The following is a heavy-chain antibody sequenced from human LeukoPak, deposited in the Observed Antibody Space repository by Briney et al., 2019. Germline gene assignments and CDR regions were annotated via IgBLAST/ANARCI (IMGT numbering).Heavy chain of an antibody. D-gene: IGHD6-13*01. V-gene: IGHV1-2*06. Sequence: GASVKVSCKXSGYTFTGNKMYWVRQAPGQGLEWMGRINPDSGGTRYPQQFQGRVTMTRDTSTTTAYMELNSLRSDDTAVYYCARGRGAAAVYYFDYWGQGTLVTVSS. J-gene: IGHJ4*02. CDR2: INPDSGGT. CDR1: GYTFTGNK. CDR3: ARGRGAAAVYYFDY.